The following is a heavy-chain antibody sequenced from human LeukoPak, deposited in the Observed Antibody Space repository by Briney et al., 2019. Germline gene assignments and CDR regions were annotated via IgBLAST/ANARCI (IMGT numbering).Heavy chain of an antibody. V-gene: IGHV3-23*01. CDR1: GFTFSSYA. Sequence: PGGSLRLSCAASGFTFSSYAMSWVRQAPGKGLEWVSAISGSGGSTYYADSVKGRFTISRDNSKNTLYLQMNSLRAEDTAVYYCAKDGLGCSGGSCASTALGYWGQGTLVTVSS. CDR2: ISGSGGST. CDR3: AKDGLGCSGGSCASTALGY. D-gene: IGHD2-15*01. J-gene: IGHJ4*02.